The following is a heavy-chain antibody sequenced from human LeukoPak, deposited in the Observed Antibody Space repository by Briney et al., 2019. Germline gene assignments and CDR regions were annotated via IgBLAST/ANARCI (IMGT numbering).Heavy chain of an antibody. D-gene: IGHD1-26*01. CDR3: ARDRDSGYGMDV. CDR2: IYAGGST. V-gene: IGHV3-66*01. Sequence: GGSLRLSCAASGFTVSSNYMSWVRQAPGKGLEWVSGIYAGGSTNYADSVKGRFTISRDNSKNTLYLQVNSLRAEDTAVYYCARDRDSGYGMDVWGQGTTVTVSS. CDR1: GFTVSSNY. J-gene: IGHJ6*02.